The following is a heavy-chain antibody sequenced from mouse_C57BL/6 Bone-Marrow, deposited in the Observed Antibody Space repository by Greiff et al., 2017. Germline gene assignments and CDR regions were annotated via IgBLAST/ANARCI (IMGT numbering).Heavy chain of an antibody. D-gene: IGHD1-1*01. CDR3: ARLGYDGGSVDWYFDV. Sequence: VQLQQSGPELVKPGASVKLSCKASGYTFTSYDINWVQQRPGQGLEWIGWIYPRGGSTKYNEKFKGKATLTVDTSSSTAYLELHSLTSEDAAVYFGARLGYDGGSVDWYFDVWGTGTTVTVSS. V-gene: IGHV1-85*01. J-gene: IGHJ1*03. CDR2: IYPRGGST. CDR1: GYTFTSYD.